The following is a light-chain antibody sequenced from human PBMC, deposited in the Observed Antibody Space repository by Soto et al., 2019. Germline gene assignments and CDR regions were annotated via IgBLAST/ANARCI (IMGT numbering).Light chain of an antibody. CDR1: SSDVGTYNL. Sequence: QSVLTQPASVSGSPGQSITISCTGTSSDVGTYNLVSWYQQYPGKAPKLILYEVNKRPSGVSNRFSGSKSGNSASLTISGLQAEDETVYYCCSYAGGSALYVFGTGTKSPS. V-gene: IGLV2-23*02. CDR2: EVN. CDR3: CSYAGGSALYV. J-gene: IGLJ1*01.